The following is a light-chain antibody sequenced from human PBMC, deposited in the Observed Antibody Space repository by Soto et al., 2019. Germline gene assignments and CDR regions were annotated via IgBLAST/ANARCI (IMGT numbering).Light chain of an antibody. V-gene: IGLV2-8*01. J-gene: IGLJ2*01. Sequence: QSVLTQPPSASGSPGQSVTISCTGTSSDVGGYNSVSWYQQHPGKAPRLMIYEVSKRPSGVPDRFSGSKSGSTASLTVSGLQAEDEADYYCSSYAGRLVFGGGTQLIVL. CDR3: SSYAGRLV. CDR1: SSDVGGYNS. CDR2: EVS.